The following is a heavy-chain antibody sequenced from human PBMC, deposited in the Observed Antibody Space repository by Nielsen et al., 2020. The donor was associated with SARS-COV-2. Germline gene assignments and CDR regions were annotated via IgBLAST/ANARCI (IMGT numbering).Heavy chain of an antibody. J-gene: IGHJ6*02. V-gene: IGHV3-33*08. D-gene: IGHD5-18*01. CDR3: ARFCCYSYGDYYYGMDV. CDR2: IWYDGSNK. Sequence: GESLKISCAASGFTFSSYAMSWVRQAPGKGLEWVAVIWYDGSNKYYADSVKGRFTISRDNSKNTLYLQMNSLRAEDTAVYYCARFCCYSYGDYYYGMDVWGQGTTVTVSS. CDR1: GFTFSSYA.